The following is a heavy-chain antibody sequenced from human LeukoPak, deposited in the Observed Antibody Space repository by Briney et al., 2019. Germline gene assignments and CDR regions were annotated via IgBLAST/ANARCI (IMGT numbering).Heavy chain of an antibody. V-gene: IGHV3-7*01. CDR2: IKQAGSEK. CDR1: GFIFSNYW. Sequence: GGPLRLSCAASGFIFSNYWMSWVRQAPGKGLEWVANIKQAGSEKFYVDSVKGRFTISRDNAKNSLYLQMNSLRAEDTAVYYCARGSNWNDPDAFDIWGQGTMVTVSS. CDR3: ARGSNWNDPDAFDI. J-gene: IGHJ3*02. D-gene: IGHD1-20*01.